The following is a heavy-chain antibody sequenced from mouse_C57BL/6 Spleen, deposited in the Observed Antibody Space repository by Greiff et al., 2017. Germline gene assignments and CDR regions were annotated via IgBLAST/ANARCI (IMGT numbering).Heavy chain of an antibody. CDR3: ARHEEIHSNYGGFAY. V-gene: IGHV1-62-2*01. J-gene: IGHJ3*01. CDR1: GYTFTEYT. Sequence: QVQLQQPGAELVKPGASVKLSCKASGYTFTEYTIHWVKQRSGQGLEWIGWFYPGRGSIKYNEKFKDKATLTADKSSSTAYMELVRLTSEDSAVYFCARHEEIHSNYGGFAYWGQGTLVTVSA. D-gene: IGHD2-5*01. CDR2: FYPGRGSI.